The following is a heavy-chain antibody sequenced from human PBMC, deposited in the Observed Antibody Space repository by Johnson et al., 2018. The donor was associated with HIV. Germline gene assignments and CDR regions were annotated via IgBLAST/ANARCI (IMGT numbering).Heavy chain of an antibody. D-gene: IGHD6-19*01. CDR1: GFTFSDYY. Sequence: QVQLVESGGGLVKPGGSLRLSCAASGFTFSDYYMTWIRQAPGKGLEWLSFISSSGDIIRYADSVKGRFTISRDNATKTLSLQMNSLRAEDTAVYYCARKQWLEVPSDALDVWGQGTMVTVSS. V-gene: IGHV3-11*04. J-gene: IGHJ3*01. CDR3: ARKQWLEVPSDALDV. CDR2: ISSSGDII.